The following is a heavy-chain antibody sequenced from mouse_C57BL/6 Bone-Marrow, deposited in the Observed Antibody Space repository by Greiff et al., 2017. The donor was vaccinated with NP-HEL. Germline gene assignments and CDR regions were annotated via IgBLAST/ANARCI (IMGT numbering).Heavy chain of an antibody. V-gene: IGHV1-64*01. CDR3: ARESITTVVANEAMDY. J-gene: IGHJ4*01. CDR1: GYTFTSYW. CDR2: IHPNSGST. D-gene: IGHD1-1*01. Sequence: VQLQQPGAELVKPGASVKLSCKASGYTFTSYWMHWVKQRPGQGLEWIGMIHPNSGSTNYNEKFKSKATLTVDKSSSTAYMQLSSHTSEDSAVYYGARESITTVVANEAMDYWGQGTSVTVSS.